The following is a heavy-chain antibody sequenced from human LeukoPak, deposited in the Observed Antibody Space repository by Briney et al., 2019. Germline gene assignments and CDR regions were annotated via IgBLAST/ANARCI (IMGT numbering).Heavy chain of an antibody. D-gene: IGHD4-17*01. CDR2: IIPIFGTA. CDR3: AREGTGCDYVRWFFDL. Sequence: ASVKVSCKASGGTFSSYAISWVRQAPGQGLEWMGGIIPIFGTANYAQKFQGRVTITADESTSTAYMELSSLRSEDTAVYYCAREGTGCDYVRWFFDLWGRGTLVTVSS. V-gene: IGHV1-69*13. J-gene: IGHJ2*01. CDR1: GGTFSSYA.